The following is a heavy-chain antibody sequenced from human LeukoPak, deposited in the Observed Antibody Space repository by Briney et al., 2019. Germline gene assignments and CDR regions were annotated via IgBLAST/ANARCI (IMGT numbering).Heavy chain of an antibody. V-gene: IGHV1-69*13. Sequence: SVKVSCKASGGTFSSYAISWVRQAPGQGLEWMGGIIPIFGTANYAQKFLGRVTITADESTSTAYMELSSLRSEDTAVYYCARGLATLGYYYYMDVWGKGTTVTVSS. CDR3: ARGLATLGYYYYMDV. CDR1: GGTFSSYA. D-gene: IGHD3-3*02. CDR2: IIPIFGTA. J-gene: IGHJ6*03.